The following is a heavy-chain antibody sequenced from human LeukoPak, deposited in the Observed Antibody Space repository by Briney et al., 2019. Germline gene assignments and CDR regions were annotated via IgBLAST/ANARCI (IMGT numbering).Heavy chain of an antibody. CDR2: ISSSSSYI. V-gene: IGHV3-21*01. D-gene: IGHD6-19*01. CDR3: ARLFLYAVTGTGRIDWYFDL. Sequence: KPGGSLRLSCAASGFTFSSYSMNWVRQAPGKGLEWVSSISSSSSYIYYADSVKGRFTISRDNAKNSLYLQMNSLRAEDTAVYYCARLFLYAVTGTGRIDWYFDLWGRGTLVTVSS. CDR1: GFTFSSYS. J-gene: IGHJ2*01.